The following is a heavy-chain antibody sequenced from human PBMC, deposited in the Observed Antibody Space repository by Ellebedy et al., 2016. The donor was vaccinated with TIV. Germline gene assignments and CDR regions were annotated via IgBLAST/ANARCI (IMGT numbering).Heavy chain of an antibody. Sequence: ASVKVSXKASGYTFTSYGISWVRQTPGQGLEWMGWISAYNGNTNYAQKLQGRVTMTTDTSTSTAYMELRSLRSDDTAVYYCARDPYDYVWGTVSSSAFDIWGQGTMVTVSS. J-gene: IGHJ3*02. CDR3: ARDPYDYVWGTVSSSAFDI. V-gene: IGHV1-18*01. CDR2: ISAYNGNT. CDR1: GYTFTSYG. D-gene: IGHD3-16*01.